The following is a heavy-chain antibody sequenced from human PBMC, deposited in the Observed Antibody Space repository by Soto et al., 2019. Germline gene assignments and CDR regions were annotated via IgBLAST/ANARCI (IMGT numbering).Heavy chain of an antibody. CDR1: GFTFSSYS. J-gene: IGHJ4*01. D-gene: IGHD3-22*01. CDR2: ISSHSNYK. Sequence: EVTLEESGGGPAKPGGSQRLSCGASGFTFSSYSLYWVRQAPGKGLEWVASISSHSNYKYYADSVKGRFSISRDNAKNSLFLQMDSLRVEDTAVYYCVRAHPTVSSGYSFFDWGQGTLVTVSS. V-gene: IGHV3-21*01. CDR3: VRAHPTVSSGYSFFD.